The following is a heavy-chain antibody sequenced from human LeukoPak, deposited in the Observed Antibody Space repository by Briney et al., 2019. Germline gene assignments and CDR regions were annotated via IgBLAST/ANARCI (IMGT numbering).Heavy chain of an antibody. CDR2: VNPRSGDT. CDR1: GYTFTGYY. V-gene: IGHV1-2*02. D-gene: IGHD1-1*01. Sequence: GASVKVSCKASGYTFTGYYMHWVRQAPGQGLEWIGYVNPRSGDTNYAQKFQGRVRMTTDTSIGTASMELSWLRSDDTAVYYCARDGKSNWYWGQGTLVTVSS. J-gene: IGHJ4*02. CDR3: ARDGKSNWY.